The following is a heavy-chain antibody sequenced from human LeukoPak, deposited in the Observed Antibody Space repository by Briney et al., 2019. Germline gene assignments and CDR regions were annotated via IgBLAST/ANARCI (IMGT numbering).Heavy chain of an antibody. CDR1: GFTFSSYW. V-gene: IGHV3-7*01. J-gene: IGHJ4*02. Sequence: GGSLRLSCAASGFTFSSYWMSWVRQAPGKGLEWVANIKQDGSEKYYVDSVKGRFTISRENAKNSLYLQMNSLRAEDTAVYYCASTYSSSWNYYFDYWGQGTLVTVSS. CDR3: ASTYSSSWNYYFDY. CDR2: IKQDGSEK. D-gene: IGHD6-13*01.